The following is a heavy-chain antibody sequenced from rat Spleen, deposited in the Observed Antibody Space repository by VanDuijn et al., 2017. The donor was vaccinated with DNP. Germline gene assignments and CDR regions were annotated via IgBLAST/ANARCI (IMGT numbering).Heavy chain of an antibody. Sequence: QVQLKETGPGLVQSTQTLSITCTVSGFSLTNYYIQWVRQTPGKGLEWVGIIRSGESTDYNSNFKSRLIISRETSKSQVILKXXXLKXXXTGXXXCAXXGIXXXGWXXXWGQGTXXTV. CDR3: AXXGIXXXGWXXX. CDR1: GFSLTNYY. V-gene: IGHV2-65*01. J-gene: IGHJ3*01. D-gene: IGHD1-11*01. CDR2: IRSGEST.